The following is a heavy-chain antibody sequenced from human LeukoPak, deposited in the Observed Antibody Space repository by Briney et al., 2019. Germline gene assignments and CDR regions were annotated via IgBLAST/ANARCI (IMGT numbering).Heavy chain of an antibody. CDR1: GGSFSGYY. CDR2: INHSGST. D-gene: IGHD2-2*01. Sequence: SETLSLTCAVYGGSFSGYYWSWIRQPPGKGLEWIGEINHSGSTNYNPSLKSRVTISVDTSKNQFSLKLSSVTAADTAVYYCARTSGVDYCSSTSCYYDYWGQGTLVTVSS. J-gene: IGHJ4*02. V-gene: IGHV4-34*01. CDR3: ARTSGVDYCSSTSCYYDY.